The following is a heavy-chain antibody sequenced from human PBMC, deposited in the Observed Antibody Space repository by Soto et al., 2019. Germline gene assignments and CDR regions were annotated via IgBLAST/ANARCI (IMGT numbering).Heavy chain of an antibody. CDR1: GHSMSSGAYY. D-gene: IGHD6-13*01. V-gene: IGHV4-31*03. CDR3: ASDRTAAEAFDI. CDR2: IYFSGSA. J-gene: IGHJ3*02. Sequence: PAETLSLTCSVSGHSMSSGAYYWSWIRQRPGKGLEWIGYIYFSGSAYYTASLKSRVTISVDTSKNQLLLKLSTVTAAGTDVYYGASDRTAAEAFDIWGQGTIVTIS.